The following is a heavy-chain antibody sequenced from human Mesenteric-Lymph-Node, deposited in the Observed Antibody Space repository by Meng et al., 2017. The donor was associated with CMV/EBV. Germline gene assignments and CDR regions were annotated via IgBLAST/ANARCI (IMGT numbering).Heavy chain of an antibody. V-gene: IGHV1-69*02. CDR3: AGGIAAAGSRWFDP. J-gene: IGHJ5*02. CDR2: IIPILGIA. CDR1: GGTFSSYT. D-gene: IGHD6-13*01. Sequence: QFQLLQSGAEVKKPGSSVRVSCKASGGTFSSYTISWVRQAPGQGLEWMGRIIPILGIANYAQKFQGRVTITADKSTSTAYMELSSLRSEDTAVYYCAGGIAAAGSRWFDPWGQGTLVTVSS.